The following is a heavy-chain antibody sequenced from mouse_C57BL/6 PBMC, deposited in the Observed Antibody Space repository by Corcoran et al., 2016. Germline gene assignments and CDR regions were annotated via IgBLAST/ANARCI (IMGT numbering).Heavy chain of an antibody. V-gene: IGHV1-80*01. CDR2: IYPGDGDT. CDR3: ARWNDHDYFDY. J-gene: IGHJ2*01. Sequence: QVQLQQSGAELVKPGASVKISCKASGYAFSSYWMNWVKQRPGKGLEWIGQIYPGDGDTNYNGKFKGKATLTADKSSSTAYMQLSSLTSEDSAVYFCARWNDHDYFDYWGQGTTLTVSS. CDR1: GYAFSSYW.